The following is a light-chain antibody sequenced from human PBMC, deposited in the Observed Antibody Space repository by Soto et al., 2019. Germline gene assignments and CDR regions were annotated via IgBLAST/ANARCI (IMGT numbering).Light chain of an antibody. V-gene: IGLV2-14*01. CDR3: SSYTSSSLCV. Sequence: QSALTQPASVSGSPGQSITISCTGTSSDVGGYNYVSWYQQHAGKAPKLMIYDVSNRPSGVSNRFSGSKSGNTASLTISGLQAEDEADYYCSSYTSSSLCVFGTGTKVTVL. CDR2: DVS. CDR1: SSDVGGYNY. J-gene: IGLJ1*01.